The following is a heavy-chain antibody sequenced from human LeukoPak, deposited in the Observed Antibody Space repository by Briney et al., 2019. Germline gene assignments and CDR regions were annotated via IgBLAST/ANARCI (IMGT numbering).Heavy chain of an antibody. CDR1: GFTFSSYG. V-gene: IGHV3-33*06. J-gene: IGHJ4*02. D-gene: IGHD3-22*01. CDR3: AKAAYDSSGYLTL. Sequence: GGSLRLSCAASGFTFSSYGMHWVRQAPGKGLEWVAVIWYDGSNKYYADSVKGRFTISRDNSKNTLYLQMNSLRAEDTAVYYCAKAAYDSSGYLTLWGQGTLVTVSS. CDR2: IWYDGSNK.